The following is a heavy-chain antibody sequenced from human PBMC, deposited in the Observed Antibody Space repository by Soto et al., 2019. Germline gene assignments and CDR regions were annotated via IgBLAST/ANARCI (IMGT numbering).Heavy chain of an antibody. D-gene: IGHD1-1*01. CDR1: GADINTYS. Sequence: SQTLSRTGIVSGADINTYSWTWIRQPAGTGLEWNGRIYTRASINYNPSLRGRVTLSVDTSTNQVTMKLASVTAADPAVYYCATGLWGGYVFYYGMDVWGQGTTVTVSS. CDR2: IYTRASI. CDR3: ATGLWGGYVFYYGMDV. V-gene: IGHV4-4*07. J-gene: IGHJ6*01.